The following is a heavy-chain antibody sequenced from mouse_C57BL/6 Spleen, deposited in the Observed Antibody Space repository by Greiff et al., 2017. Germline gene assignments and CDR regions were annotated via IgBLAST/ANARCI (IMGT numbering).Heavy chain of an antibody. Sequence: VQLQQSDAELVKPGASVKISCKVSGYTFTDHTIHWMKQRPEQGLEWIGYIYPRDGSTKYNEKFKGKATLTADKSSSTAYMQLNSLTSEDSAVXFCAREGYGSSPWFAYWGQGTLVTVSA. V-gene: IGHV1-78*01. J-gene: IGHJ3*01. CDR3: AREGYGSSPWFAY. CDR2: IYPRDGST. D-gene: IGHD1-1*01. CDR1: GYTFTDHT.